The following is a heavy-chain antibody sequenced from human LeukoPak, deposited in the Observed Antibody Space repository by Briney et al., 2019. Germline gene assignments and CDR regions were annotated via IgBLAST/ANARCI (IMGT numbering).Heavy chain of an antibody. CDR3: ATDRATQYFDY. CDR1: GFAFSDYY. J-gene: IGHJ4*02. CDR2: ISSSGSYT. Sequence: PGGSLRLSCAASGFAFSDYYMSWIRQAPGKGLEWVSYISSSGSYTNYADSVKGRFTISRDNAKNSLYLQMNSLRAEDTAVYYCATDRATQYFDYWGQGTLVSVSS. D-gene: IGHD2-15*01. V-gene: IGHV3-11*06.